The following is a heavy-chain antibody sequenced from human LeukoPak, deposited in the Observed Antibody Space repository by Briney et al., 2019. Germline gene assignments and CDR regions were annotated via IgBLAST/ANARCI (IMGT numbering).Heavy chain of an antibody. CDR2: ISGSGGST. J-gene: IGHJ4*02. Sequence: GGSLRLSCAASGFTFSSYAMSWVRQAPGKGLEWVSAISGSGGSTYYADSVKGRFTISRDNSKNTLYLQMNSLSAEDTALYYCAKWSRNSIYYFDYWGQGTLVTVSS. D-gene: IGHD4-23*01. CDR1: GFTFSSYA. CDR3: AKWSRNSIYYFDY. V-gene: IGHV3-23*01.